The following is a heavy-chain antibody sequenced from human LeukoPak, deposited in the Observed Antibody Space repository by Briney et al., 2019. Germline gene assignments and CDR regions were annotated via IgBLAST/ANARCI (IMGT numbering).Heavy chain of an antibody. CDR2: INHSGST. D-gene: IGHD4-23*01. V-gene: IGHV4-34*01. CDR3: ARSDYGGNRFDY. J-gene: IGHJ4*02. CDR1: GVSFSGYY. Sequence: SETLSLTCAVYGVSFSGYYWSRIRQPPGKGLEWIGEINHSGSTNYNPSLKSRVTISVDTSKNQFSLKLSSVTAADTAVYYCARSDYGGNRFDYWGQGTLVTVSS.